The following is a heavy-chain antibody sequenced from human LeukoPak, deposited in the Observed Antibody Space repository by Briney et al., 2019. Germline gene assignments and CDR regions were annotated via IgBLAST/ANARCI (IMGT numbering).Heavy chain of an antibody. CDR1: GYTFTSYG. CDR2: ISAYNGNT. J-gene: IGHJ4*02. D-gene: IGHD2-2*01. CDR3: ARDPCSTSCYGHDY. Sequence: ASVKVSCKASGYTFTSYGISWVRQAPGQGLEWVGWISAYNGNTNYAQKLQGRVTMTTDTSTSTAYMELRSLRSDDTAVYYCARDPCSTSCYGHDYWGQGTLVTVSS. V-gene: IGHV1-18*01.